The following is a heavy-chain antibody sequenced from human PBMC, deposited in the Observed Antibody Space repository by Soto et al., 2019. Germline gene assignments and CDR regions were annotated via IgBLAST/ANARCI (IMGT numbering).Heavy chain of an antibody. V-gene: IGHV3-23*01. CDR1: GFTFSIYA. CDR3: AKVRDSSGFDAFDM. D-gene: IGHD3-22*01. J-gene: IGHJ3*02. CDR2: ISGSGGST. Sequence: EVQLLESGGGLVQPGASLRLSCAASGFTFSIYAMSWVRQAPWKGLEWVSVISGSGGSTYFADSVKGRFTISRDNFKNTLYLQMNSLRAEDTDVYYCAKVRDSSGFDAFDMWGQGTMVTVSS.